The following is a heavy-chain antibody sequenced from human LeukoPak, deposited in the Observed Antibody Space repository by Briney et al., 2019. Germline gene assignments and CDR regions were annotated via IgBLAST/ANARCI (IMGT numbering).Heavy chain of an antibody. D-gene: IGHD3-10*01. Sequence: PGGSLRLSCASSGFTFSNYAMHWVRQAPGKGLEWVAIVSYDGSNQYYADSVKGRFTISRDNAKNSLYLQMNSLRAEDTALYYCARSLWFGELSGGDYWGQGTLVTVSS. J-gene: IGHJ4*02. CDR3: ARSLWFGELSGGDY. CDR1: GFTFSNYA. CDR2: VSYDGSNQ. V-gene: IGHV3-30*04.